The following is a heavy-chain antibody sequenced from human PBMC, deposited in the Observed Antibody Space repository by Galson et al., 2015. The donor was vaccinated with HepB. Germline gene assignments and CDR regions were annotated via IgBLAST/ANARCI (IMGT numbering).Heavy chain of an antibody. CDR2: IIPVLHIA. V-gene: IGHV1-69*02. J-gene: IGHJ5*02. CDR1: GGTFSSYT. CDR3: AKAPCSSTLFDP. Sequence: SVKVSCKASGGTFSSYTISWVRQAPGQGLEWMGRIIPVLHIAHYAQKFQGRVTITADKSTSTAYMELSSLRSEDTAEFYCAKAPCSSTLFDPWGQGTLVTVSS. D-gene: IGHD6-13*01.